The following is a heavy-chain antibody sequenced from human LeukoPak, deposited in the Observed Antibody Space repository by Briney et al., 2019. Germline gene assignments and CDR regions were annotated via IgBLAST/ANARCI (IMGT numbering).Heavy chain of an antibody. CDR2: ISSSSYI. J-gene: IGHJ4*02. V-gene: IGHV3-21*01. CDR3: ARDFLSGTLWY. Sequence: PGGSLRLSCAASGFTFSSYSMNWVRQAPGKGLEWLSSISSSSYIYYADSVKGRFTISRDNAKNSLYLQMNSLRAEDTAVYYCARDFLSGTLWYWDQGTLVTVSS. D-gene: IGHD2/OR15-2a*01. CDR1: GFTFSSYS.